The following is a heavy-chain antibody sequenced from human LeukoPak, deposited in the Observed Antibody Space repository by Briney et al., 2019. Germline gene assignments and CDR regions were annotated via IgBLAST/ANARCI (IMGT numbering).Heavy chain of an antibody. J-gene: IGHJ4*02. CDR3: ARDSGSSGWSTLDY. V-gene: IGHV4-39*02. CDR2: IYYSGST. D-gene: IGHD6-19*01. Sequence: SETLSLTCTVSGGSISSSSYYWGWIRQPPGKGLAWIGSIYYSGSTYYNPSLKSRVTISVDTSKNQFSLKLSSVTAADTAVYYCARDSGSSGWSTLDYWGQGTLVTVSS. CDR1: GGSISSSSYY.